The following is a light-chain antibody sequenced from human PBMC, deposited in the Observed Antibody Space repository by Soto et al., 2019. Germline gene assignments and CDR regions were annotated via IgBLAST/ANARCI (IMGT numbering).Light chain of an antibody. V-gene: IGKV1D-12*01. Sequence: DVQVTQSPSFVSASVGDRVTITCRASQGIGTWLAWYQQKPGKAPSLLIYAATDLQSGVPSRFSGRGLATSFSLTIFSLQPEDFATDYGQHTNSFPITFGHGTRLEI. CDR1: QGIGTW. J-gene: IGKJ5*01. CDR3: QHTNSFPIT. CDR2: AAT.